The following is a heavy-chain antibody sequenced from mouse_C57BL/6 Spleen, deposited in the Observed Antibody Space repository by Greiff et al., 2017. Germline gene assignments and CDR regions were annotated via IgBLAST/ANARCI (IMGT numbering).Heavy chain of an antibody. CDR3: AITPLYYGSSTEYFDV. J-gene: IGHJ1*03. D-gene: IGHD1-1*01. V-gene: IGHV1-74*01. CDR2: IHPSDSDT. Sequence: QVQLQQPGAELVKPGASVKVSCKASGYTFTSYWMHWVKQRPGQGLEWIGRIHPSDSDTNYNQKFKGKATLTVDKSSSTAYMQLSSLTSEDSAVYYCAITPLYYGSSTEYFDVWGTGTTVTVSS. CDR1: GYTFTSYW.